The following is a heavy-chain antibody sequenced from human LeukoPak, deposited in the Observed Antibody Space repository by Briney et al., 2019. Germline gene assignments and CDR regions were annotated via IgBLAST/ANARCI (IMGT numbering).Heavy chain of an antibody. CDR2: ISWNSGSI. J-gene: IGHJ5*02. Sequence: PGGSLRLSCAASGFTFDDYAMHWVRQAPGKGLEWVSGISWNSGSIGYADSVKGRFTISRDNAKNSLYLQMNSLRAEDTAVYYCARGVPAAFDPWGQGTPVTVSS. CDR3: ARGVPAAFDP. CDR1: GFTFDDYA. D-gene: IGHD2-2*01. V-gene: IGHV3-9*01.